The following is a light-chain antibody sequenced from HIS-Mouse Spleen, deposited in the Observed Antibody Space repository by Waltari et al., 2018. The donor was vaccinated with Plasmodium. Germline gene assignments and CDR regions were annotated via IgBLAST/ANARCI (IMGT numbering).Light chain of an antibody. CDR2: KAS. J-gene: IGKJ1*01. CDR3: QQYNSYWT. Sequence: DIQMTQSPSTLSASVGDRVTITFPASQSISSWLAWYQQKPGKAPKLLFYKASSLESGVPSRFSGSGSGTEFTLTISSLQPDDFATYYCQQYNSYWTFGQGTKVEIK. V-gene: IGKV1-5*03. CDR1: QSISSW.